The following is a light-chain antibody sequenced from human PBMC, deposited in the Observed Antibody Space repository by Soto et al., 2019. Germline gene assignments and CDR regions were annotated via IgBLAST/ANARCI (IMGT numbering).Light chain of an antibody. Sequence: AIRMTQSPSSLSASTGDRVTITCRASQGISSYLAWYQQKPGKAPKLLNYAASTLQSGVQSRFSGSGSGTDFTLTISCLQSEDFATYYCQQYYSYPRTFGQGTKVEIK. CDR3: QQYYSYPRT. J-gene: IGKJ1*01. CDR1: QGISSY. CDR2: AAS. V-gene: IGKV1-8*01.